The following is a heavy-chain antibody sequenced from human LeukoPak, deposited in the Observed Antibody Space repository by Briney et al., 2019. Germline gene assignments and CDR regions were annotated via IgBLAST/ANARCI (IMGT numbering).Heavy chain of an antibody. CDR2: IYPGDSET. Sequence: KRGESLKISCKGSGYTFSTYWIGWVRQMPGKGLEWMGIIYPGDSETRYSPSFQGQVTISADKSISTAYLQWSSLKASDTAMYYCARHGSQWLENWFDPWGQGTLVTVSS. J-gene: IGHJ5*02. V-gene: IGHV5-51*01. CDR3: ARHGSQWLENWFDP. D-gene: IGHD6-19*01. CDR1: GYTFSTYW.